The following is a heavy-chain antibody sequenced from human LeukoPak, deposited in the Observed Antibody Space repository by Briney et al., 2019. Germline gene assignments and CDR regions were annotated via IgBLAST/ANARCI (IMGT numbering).Heavy chain of an antibody. J-gene: IGHJ4*02. CDR2: INPSGGST. D-gene: IGHD6-13*01. Sequence: ASVEVSCKASGYTFTSYYMHWVRQAPGQGLEWMGIINPSGGSTSYAQKFQGRVTMTRDTSTSTVYMELSSLRSEDTAVYYCARVVGIAAAGYWGQGTQVTVSS. CDR3: ARVVGIAAAGY. V-gene: IGHV1-46*01. CDR1: GYTFTSYY.